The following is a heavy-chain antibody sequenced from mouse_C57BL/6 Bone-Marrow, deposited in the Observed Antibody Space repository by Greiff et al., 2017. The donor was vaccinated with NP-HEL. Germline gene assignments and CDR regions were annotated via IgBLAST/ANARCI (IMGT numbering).Heavy chain of an antibody. V-gene: IGHV1-81*01. D-gene: IGHD1-1*01. CDR1: GYTFTSYG. CDR3: ARDDLYYYGSSYGY. Sequence: QVQLQQSGAELARPGASVKLSCKASGYTFTSYGISWVKQRTGQGLEWIGEIYPRSGNTYYNEKFKGKATLTADKSSSTAYMELRSLTSEDSAVYFWARDDLYYYGSSYGYWGRGTTLTVSS. CDR2: IYPRSGNT. J-gene: IGHJ2*01.